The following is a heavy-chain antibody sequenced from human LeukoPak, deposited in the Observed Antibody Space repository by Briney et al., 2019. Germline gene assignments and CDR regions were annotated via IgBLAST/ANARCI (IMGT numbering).Heavy chain of an antibody. CDR3: ASPYCSSTSCYDVGTYYFDY. Sequence: SETLSLTCTVSGGSISSSSYYWGRIRQPPGTGLEWIGSIYYSGSTYYNPSLKSRVTISVDTSKNQFSLKLSSVTAADTAVYYCASPYCSSTSCYDVGTYYFDYWGQGTLVTVSS. V-gene: IGHV4-39*01. CDR1: GGSISSSSYY. J-gene: IGHJ4*02. CDR2: IYYSGST. D-gene: IGHD2-2*01.